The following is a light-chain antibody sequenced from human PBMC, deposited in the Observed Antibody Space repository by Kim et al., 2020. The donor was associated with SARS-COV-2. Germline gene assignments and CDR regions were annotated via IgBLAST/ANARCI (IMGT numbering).Light chain of an antibody. CDR3: STWGDSQNGWV. Sequence: GQRVPITCSGSTSNIGSDPVHWYWHLPGTATTPLLPISNQRTPRFGVPVSCSKSDSSTSPAISGLESADEADYDCSTWGDSQNGWVFGGGTKLTVL. CDR1: TSNIGSDP. J-gene: IGLJ3*02. V-gene: IGLV1-44*01. CDR2: ISN.